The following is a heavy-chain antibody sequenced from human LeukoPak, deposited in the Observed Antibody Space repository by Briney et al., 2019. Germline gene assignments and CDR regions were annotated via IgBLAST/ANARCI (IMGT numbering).Heavy chain of an antibody. Sequence: ASVKVSCKVSGYTLTELSMHWVRQAPGKGLEWMGGFDPEDGETIYAQKFQGRVTMTEDTSTDTAYMELSSLRSEDTAVYYCATSLTVVVTANWYFDLWGRGTLVTVSS. CDR2: FDPEDGET. J-gene: IGHJ2*01. CDR3: ATSLTVVVTANWYFDL. CDR1: GYTLTELS. V-gene: IGHV1-24*01. D-gene: IGHD2-21*02.